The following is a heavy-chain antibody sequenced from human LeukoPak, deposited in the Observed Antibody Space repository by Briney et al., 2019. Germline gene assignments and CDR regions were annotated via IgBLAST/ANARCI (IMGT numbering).Heavy chain of an antibody. Sequence: KPSETLSLTCAVYGGSFSGYYWSWIRQPPGKGLEWIGEINHSGSTNYNPSLKSRVTISVDTSKNQFSLQLSSVTAADTAVYYCARNIVIVPAAIERDDAFDIWGQGTMVTVSS. J-gene: IGHJ3*02. CDR2: INHSGST. CDR1: GGSFSGYY. V-gene: IGHV4-34*01. D-gene: IGHD2-2*01. CDR3: ARNIVIVPAAIERDDAFDI.